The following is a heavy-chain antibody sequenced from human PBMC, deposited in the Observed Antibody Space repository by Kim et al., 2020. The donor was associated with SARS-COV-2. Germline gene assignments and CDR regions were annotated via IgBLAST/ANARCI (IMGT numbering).Heavy chain of an antibody. CDR1: GGSFSGYY. V-gene: IGHV4-34*01. D-gene: IGHD3-10*01. CDR2: INHSGST. CDR3: ARSTVRGVLYPYRWFDP. Sequence: SETLSLTCAVYGGSFSGYYWSWIRQPPGKGLEWIGEINHSGSTNYNPSLKSRVTISVDTSKNQFSLKLSSVTAADTAVYYCARSTVRGVLYPYRWFDPWGQGTLVTVSS. J-gene: IGHJ5*02.